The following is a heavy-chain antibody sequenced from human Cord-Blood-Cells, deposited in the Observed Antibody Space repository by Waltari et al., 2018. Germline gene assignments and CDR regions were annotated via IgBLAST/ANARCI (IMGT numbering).Heavy chain of an antibody. J-gene: IGHJ3*02. V-gene: IGHV3-9*03. D-gene: IGHD3-3*01. CDR1: GFTFDDYA. Sequence: EVQLVESGGGLVQPGRSLRLSCAASGFTFDDYAMHWVRQAPGKGLEWVTGMSWNSGSIGYADSVKGRFTISRDNAKNSLYLQMNSLRAEDMALYYCAKYGSGDAFDIWGQGTMVTVSS. CDR3: AKYGSGDAFDI. CDR2: MSWNSGSI.